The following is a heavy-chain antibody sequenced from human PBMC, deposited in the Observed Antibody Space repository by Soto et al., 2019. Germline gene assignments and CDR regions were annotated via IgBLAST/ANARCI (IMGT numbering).Heavy chain of an antibody. J-gene: IGHJ4*02. CDR3: AKDRGADGGFDY. Sequence: QVQLVESGGGVVQPGRSLRLSCAASGFTFSTYGMTWVRQAPGKGLEWVAVISYDESNKYYADSVKGRFTISRDNSKNTLYLQVNSLRTEDPAVYYCAKDRGADGGFDYWGQGTLVTVSS. V-gene: IGHV3-30*18. D-gene: IGHD6-19*01. CDR1: GFTFSTYG. CDR2: ISYDESNK.